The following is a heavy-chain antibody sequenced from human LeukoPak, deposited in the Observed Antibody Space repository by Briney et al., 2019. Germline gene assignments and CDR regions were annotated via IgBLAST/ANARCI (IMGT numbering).Heavy chain of an antibody. D-gene: IGHD2-8*01. CDR2: IIPIFGTA. CDR3: AKGTLGSCNGATCYPLDY. J-gene: IGHJ4*02. Sequence: SVKVSCKASGGTFISYAISWVRQAPGQGLEWMGGIIPIFGTANYAQKFQGRVTITADESTSTAYMELSSLRSEDTAVYYCAKGTLGSCNGATCYPLDYWGQGTLVTVSS. CDR1: GGTFISYA. V-gene: IGHV1-69*13.